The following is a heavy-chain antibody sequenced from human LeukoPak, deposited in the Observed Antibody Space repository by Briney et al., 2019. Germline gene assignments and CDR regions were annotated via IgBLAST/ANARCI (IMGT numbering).Heavy chain of an antibody. Sequence: ASVKVSCKASGYTFTSYDINWVRQATGQGLEWMGWMNPNSGNTGYAQKFQGRVTITRNTSISTAYMELSSLRSEDTAVYYCAREDIVVVPAAMGYYHYMDVWGKGTTVTVSS. D-gene: IGHD2-2*01. J-gene: IGHJ6*03. CDR1: GYTFTSYD. CDR2: MNPNSGNT. V-gene: IGHV1-8*03. CDR3: AREDIVVVPAAMGYYHYMDV.